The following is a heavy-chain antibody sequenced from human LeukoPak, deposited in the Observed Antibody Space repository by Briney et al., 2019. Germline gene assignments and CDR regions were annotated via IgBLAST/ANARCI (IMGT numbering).Heavy chain of an antibody. Sequence: LXLXXAAXXFTFXSXXMDWVRQAPGEXLEXXSCISSTGTYIYYADSVMGRFTVSRDNAKNSLYLQMNSLRAEDTAVYYCARNGAYSGNYGDYWGQGTLVTVSS. CDR3: ARNGAYSGNYGDY. J-gene: IGHJ4*02. D-gene: IGHD1-26*01. CDR1: XFTFXSXX. CDR2: ISSTGTYI. V-gene: IGHV3-21*01.